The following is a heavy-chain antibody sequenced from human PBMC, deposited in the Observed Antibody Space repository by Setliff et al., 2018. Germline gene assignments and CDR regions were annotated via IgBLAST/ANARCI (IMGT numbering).Heavy chain of an antibody. CDR1: GGTFSSYA. CDR3: ARSGPYGMGVGNSGWYYRDY. J-gene: IGHJ4*02. Sequence: ASVKVSCKASGGTFSSYAISWVRQAPGRGLEWMGGIIPIFGTANYAQKFQGRVTITADESTSTAYMELSSLRSEDTAVYYCARSGPYGMGVGNSGWYYRDYWGQGTLVTVSS. CDR2: IIPIFGTA. V-gene: IGHV1-69*13. D-gene: IGHD6-19*01.